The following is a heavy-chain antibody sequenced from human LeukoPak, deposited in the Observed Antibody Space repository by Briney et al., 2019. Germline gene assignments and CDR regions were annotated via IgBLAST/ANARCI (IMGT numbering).Heavy chain of an antibody. CDR2: IYYSGST. D-gene: IGHD6-19*01. J-gene: IGHJ4*02. CDR1: GGSISSSSYY. CDR3: ARHPSSGHRLYFDY. V-gene: IGHV4-39*01. Sequence: SETLSLTCTASGGSISSSSYYWGWIRQPPGKGLEWIGSIYYSGSTYYNPSLKSRVTISVDTSKNQFSLKLSSVTAADTAVYYCARHPSSGHRLYFDYWGQGTLVTVSS.